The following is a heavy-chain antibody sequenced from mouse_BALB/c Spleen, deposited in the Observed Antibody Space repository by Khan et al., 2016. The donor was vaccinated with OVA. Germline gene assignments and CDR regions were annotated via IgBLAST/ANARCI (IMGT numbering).Heavy chain of an antibody. CDR1: GFSLTNYG. J-gene: IGHJ4*01. CDR3: ARQPYYHYYIMDY. CDR2: IWSDGSA. V-gene: IGHV2-6-1*01. D-gene: IGHD2-10*01. Sequence: QMQLEESGPGLVAPSQSLSITCTISGFSLTNYGVHWVRQPPGKGLEWLVVIWSDGSATFNSALKSRMSISKDNSKNQVFLNMNSLQTDDTAMYYCARQPYYHYYIMDYWGQGTSVNVSS.